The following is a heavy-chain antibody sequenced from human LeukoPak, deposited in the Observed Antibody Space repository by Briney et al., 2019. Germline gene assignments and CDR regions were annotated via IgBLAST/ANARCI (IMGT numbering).Heavy chain of an antibody. CDR3: ARQKVDYYDSSGYTPLPRYYYYYYGMDV. Sequence: SETLSLTCTVSGDSFSSSSYYWGWIRQPPGKGLEWIGSIYYSGSTYYNPSLKSRVTISIDTSKNQFSLKLSSVTAADTAVYYCARQKVDYYDSSGYTPLPRYYYYYYGMDVWGQGTTVTVSS. J-gene: IGHJ6*02. CDR1: GDSFSSSSYY. D-gene: IGHD3-22*01. V-gene: IGHV4-39*01. CDR2: IYYSGST.